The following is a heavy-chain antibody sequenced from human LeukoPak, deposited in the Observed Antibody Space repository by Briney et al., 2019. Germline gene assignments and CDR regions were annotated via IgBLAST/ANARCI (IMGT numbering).Heavy chain of an antibody. D-gene: IGHD3-10*01. CDR1: GYTFTSYG. CDR3: ARDYYGSGRPIYYYYMDV. J-gene: IGHJ6*03. V-gene: IGHV1-18*01. Sequence: ASVKVSCKASGYTFTSYGISWVRQAPGQGLEWMGWISAYNGNTNYAQKLQGRVTMTTDTSTSTAYMELRSLRSDVTAVYYCARDYYGSGRPIYYYYMDVWGKGTTVTVSS. CDR2: ISAYNGNT.